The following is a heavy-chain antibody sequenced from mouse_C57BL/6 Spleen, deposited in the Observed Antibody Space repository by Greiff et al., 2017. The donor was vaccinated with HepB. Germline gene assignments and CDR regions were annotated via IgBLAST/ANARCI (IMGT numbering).Heavy chain of an antibody. CDR3: ASVSGIYDYDSGFAY. CDR2: IDPSDSET. Sequence: VQLQQSGPELVRPGSSVKLSCKASGYTFTSYWMHWVKQRPIQGLEWIGNIDPSDSETHYNQKFKDKATVTVDKSSSTAYMQVSSLTSEDSAVDYCASVSGIYDYDSGFAYWGQGTLVTVSA. V-gene: IGHV1-52*01. D-gene: IGHD2-4*01. CDR1: GYTFTSYW. J-gene: IGHJ3*01.